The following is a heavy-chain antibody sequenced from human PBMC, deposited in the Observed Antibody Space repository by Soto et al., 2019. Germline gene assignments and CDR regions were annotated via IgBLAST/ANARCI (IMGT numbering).Heavy chain of an antibody. CDR2: INHSGST. CDR1: GGSINNNKW. J-gene: IGHJ4*02. D-gene: IGHD2-8*02. Sequence: PSETLSLTCAVSGGSINNNKWWSWIRQPPGTGLEWIGEINHSGSTNYNPSLKSRVTISVDTSKNQFSLKLTSVTAADTAVYYCARDKITGLFDYWGQGTLVTVSS. V-gene: IGHV4-4*02. CDR3: ARDKITGLFDY.